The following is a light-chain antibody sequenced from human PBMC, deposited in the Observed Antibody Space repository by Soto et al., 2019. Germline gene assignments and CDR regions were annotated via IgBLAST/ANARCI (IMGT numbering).Light chain of an antibody. J-gene: IGKJ3*01. CDR1: QGINTY. Sequence: DIQINQSPASLSASVGDRVTITCRASQGINTYLAWYQQKPGQVPKLLIYAASTLQSGVPSRFSGSGSRTDFTLTISSLQPEYVATYYCQKYDSAPFTFGPGNKVDIK. V-gene: IGKV1-27*01. CDR3: QKYDSAPFT. CDR2: AAS.